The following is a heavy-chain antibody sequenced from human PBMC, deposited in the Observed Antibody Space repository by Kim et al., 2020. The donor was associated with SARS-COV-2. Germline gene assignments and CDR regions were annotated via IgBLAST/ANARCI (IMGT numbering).Heavy chain of an antibody. Sequence: NSNPPLKWRVTISVDTSTNQFSLKLSSVTAADTAVYYCARGSSWTYYFDYWGQGTLVTVSS. J-gene: IGHJ4*02. CDR3: ARGSSWTYYFDY. V-gene: IGHV4-59*09. D-gene: IGHD6-13*01.